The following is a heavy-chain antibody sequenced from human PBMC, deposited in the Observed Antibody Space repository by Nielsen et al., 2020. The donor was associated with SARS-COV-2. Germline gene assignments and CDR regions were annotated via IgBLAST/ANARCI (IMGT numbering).Heavy chain of an antibody. CDR2: ISSSSSYI. CDR1: GFTFSSYS. Sequence: GGSLRLSCAASGFTFSSYSMNWVRQAPGKGLEWVSSISSSSSYIYYADSVKGRFTISRDNAKNSLYLQMNSLRAEDTAVYYCARSERAAAAEGYYFDYWGQGTLVTVSS. J-gene: IGHJ4*02. CDR3: ARSERAAAAEGYYFDY. V-gene: IGHV3-21*01. D-gene: IGHD6-13*01.